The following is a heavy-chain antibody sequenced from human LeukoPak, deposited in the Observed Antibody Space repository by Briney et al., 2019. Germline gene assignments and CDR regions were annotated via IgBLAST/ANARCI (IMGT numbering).Heavy chain of an antibody. CDR2: MNPNSGNT. J-gene: IGHJ5*02. V-gene: IGHV1-8*01. CDR1: GYTFTSYD. Sequence: GASVKVSCKASGYTFTSYDINWVRQATGQGLEWMGWMNPNSGNTGYAQKFQGRVTMTRNTSISTAYMELSSLRSEDTAVYYCASLGFCSRATCVDQWGQGTLVTVSS. CDR3: ASLGFCSRATCVDQ. D-gene: IGHD2-2*01.